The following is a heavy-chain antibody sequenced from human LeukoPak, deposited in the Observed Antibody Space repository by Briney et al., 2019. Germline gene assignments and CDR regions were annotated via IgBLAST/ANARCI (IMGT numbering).Heavy chain of an antibody. J-gene: IGHJ4*02. CDR3: ARDPGYSGYDMFFDY. V-gene: IGHV4-59*01. CDR1: GGSISSYY. CDR2: IYYSGST. Sequence: SETLSLTCTVSGGSISSYYWSWIRRPPGKGLEWIGYIYYSGSTNYNPSLKSRVTISVDTSKNQFSLKLSSVTAADTAVYYCARDPGYSGYDMFFDYWGQGTLVTVSS. D-gene: IGHD5-12*01.